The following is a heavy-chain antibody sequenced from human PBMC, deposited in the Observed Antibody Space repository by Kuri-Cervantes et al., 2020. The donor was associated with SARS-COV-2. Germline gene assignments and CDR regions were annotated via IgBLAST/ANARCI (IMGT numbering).Heavy chain of an antibody. Sequence: GGSLRLSCAASGFTFDDYGMSWVRQAPGKGLEWVSLISWDGATTYYADSVKGRFTISRDNSKNTLYLQMNSLRAEDTAVYYCAKRSDSADDFWSGYYTGNWFDPWGQGTLVTVSS. D-gene: IGHD3-3*01. CDR2: ISWDGATT. CDR3: AKRSDSADDFWSGYYTGNWFDP. CDR1: GFTFDDYG. V-gene: IGHV3-20*04. J-gene: IGHJ5*02.